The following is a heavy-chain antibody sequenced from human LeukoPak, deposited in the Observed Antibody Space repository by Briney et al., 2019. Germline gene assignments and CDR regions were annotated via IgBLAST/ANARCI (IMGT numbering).Heavy chain of an antibody. CDR1: GFTFSSYA. D-gene: IGHD5-24*01. J-gene: IGHJ5*02. Sequence: PGRSLRLSCAASGFTFSSYAMHWVRQAPGKGLEWVAVISYDGSNKYYADSVKGRFTISGDNSKNTLYLQMNSLRAEDTAVYYCARTGDGYNPWFDPWGQGTLVTVSS. V-gene: IGHV3-30*04. CDR3: ARTGDGYNPWFDP. CDR2: ISYDGSNK.